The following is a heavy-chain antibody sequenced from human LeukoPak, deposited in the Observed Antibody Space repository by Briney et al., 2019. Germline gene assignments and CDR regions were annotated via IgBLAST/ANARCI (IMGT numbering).Heavy chain of an antibody. J-gene: IGHJ5*02. V-gene: IGHV4-39*01. D-gene: IGHD3-16*01. CDR2: IYYSGST. CDR3: ASVGGLYLFDP. Sequence: PSETLSLTCTVSGGSISSSSYYWGWIRQPPGKGLEWIGSIYYSGSTYYNPSLKSRVTISVDTSKNQFSLKLSSVTAADTAVYYCASVGGLYLFDPWGQGTLVTVSP. CDR1: GGSISSSSYY.